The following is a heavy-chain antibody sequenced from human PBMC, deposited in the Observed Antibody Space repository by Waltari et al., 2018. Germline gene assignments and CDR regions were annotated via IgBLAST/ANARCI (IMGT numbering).Heavy chain of an antibody. CDR1: GGSFSGYY. Sequence: QVQLQQWGAGLLKPSETLSLTCAVYGGSFSGYYWSWIRQPPGKGLEWIGEINHSESNNYNPSLKSRVTISVDTSKNQFSLKLSSVTAADTAVYYCAEGSSWSGSAFDIWGQGTMVTVSS. V-gene: IGHV4-34*01. D-gene: IGHD6-13*01. J-gene: IGHJ3*02. CDR3: AEGSSWSGSAFDI. CDR2: INHSESN.